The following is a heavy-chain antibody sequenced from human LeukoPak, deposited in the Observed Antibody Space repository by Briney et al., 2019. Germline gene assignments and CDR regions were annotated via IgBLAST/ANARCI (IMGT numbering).Heavy chain of an antibody. CDR2: VNPTSGGT. V-gene: IGHV1-2*06. CDR1: GYIFSDYY. CDR3: ARTDCSGGSCRGMDV. D-gene: IGHD2-15*01. J-gene: IGHJ6*02. Sequence: ASVKVSCKASGYIFSDYYMHWVRQAPGQGLEWMGRVNPTSGGTNSAQKFQGRVTMTRDTSISTAYMELSRLRSDDTAVYYCARTDCSGGSCRGMDVWGQGTTVSVTS.